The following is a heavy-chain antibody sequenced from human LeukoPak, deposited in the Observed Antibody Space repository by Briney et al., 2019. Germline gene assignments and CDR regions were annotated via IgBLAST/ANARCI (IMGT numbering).Heavy chain of an antibody. D-gene: IGHD3-22*01. CDR3: TTGTYYYDSSGYYT. J-gene: IGHJ4*02. V-gene: IGHV3-15*01. Sequence: GGSLRLSCAASGFTFSNAWMSWVRQAPGKGLEWVGRIKSKTDGGTTDYAAPVKGRFTISRDDSKNTLYPQMNSLKTEDTAVYYCTTGTYYYDSSGYYTWGQGTLVTVSS. CDR1: GFTFSNAW. CDR2: IKSKTDGGTT.